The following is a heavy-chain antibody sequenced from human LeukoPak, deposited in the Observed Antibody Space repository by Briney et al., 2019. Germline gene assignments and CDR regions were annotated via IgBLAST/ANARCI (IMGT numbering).Heavy chain of an antibody. Sequence: GGSLRLSCAASGFTFSNHGMNWVRQAPGKGLEWVSAISGSGGSTYYADSVKGRFTISRENSKNTLYLQMNSLRAEDTAVYYCAKDSAKRYDDYWGQGTLVTVSS. D-gene: IGHD2-15*01. CDR3: AKDSAKRYDDY. J-gene: IGHJ4*02. V-gene: IGHV3-23*01. CDR1: GFTFSNHG. CDR2: ISGSGGST.